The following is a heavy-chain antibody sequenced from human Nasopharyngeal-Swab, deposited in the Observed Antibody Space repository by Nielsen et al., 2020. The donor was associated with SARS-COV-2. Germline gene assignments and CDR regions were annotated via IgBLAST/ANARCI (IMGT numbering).Heavy chain of an antibody. Sequence: GESLKISCAASGFTFSSYWMSWVRQAPGKGLEWVANIKKDGSEKYYVDSVKGRFTISRDNAKNSLYLQMNSLRAEDTAVYYCAREYCSSTSCYGDWFDPWGQGTLVTVSS. D-gene: IGHD2-2*01. V-gene: IGHV3-7*01. CDR1: GFTFSSYW. CDR3: AREYCSSTSCYGDWFDP. J-gene: IGHJ5*02. CDR2: IKKDGSEK.